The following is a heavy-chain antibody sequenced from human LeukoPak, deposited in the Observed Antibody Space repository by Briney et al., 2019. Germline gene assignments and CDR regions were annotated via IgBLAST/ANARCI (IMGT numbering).Heavy chain of an antibody. V-gene: IGHV3-23*01. CDR2: ITTNGGRT. J-gene: IGHJ1*01. D-gene: IGHD3-22*01. CDR3: AIMHGYYDGTGYWVQ. Sequence: PGGSLRLSCAASGFTFASYGMSWVRQAPGKGLEWVSFITTNGGRTSYADSVEGRSTISRDNPRNTLYMQMNSLRDEDTAVYYCAIMHGYYDGTGYWVQWGQGTLVTVSS. CDR1: GFTFASYG.